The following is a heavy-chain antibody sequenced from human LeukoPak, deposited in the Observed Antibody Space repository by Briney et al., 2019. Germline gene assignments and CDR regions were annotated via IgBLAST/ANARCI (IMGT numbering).Heavy chain of an antibody. CDR3: ATSYSGSYYDAFDI. J-gene: IGHJ3*02. CDR1: GGSISSYY. Sequence: SETLSLTCTVSGGSISSYYWNWIRQPAGKGLEWIGRIYTSGSTNYNPSLKSRITMSVDTSKKQFSLKLSSVTAADTAVYYCATSYSGSYYDAFDIWGQGTMVTLSS. CDR2: IYTSGST. D-gene: IGHD1-26*01. V-gene: IGHV4-4*07.